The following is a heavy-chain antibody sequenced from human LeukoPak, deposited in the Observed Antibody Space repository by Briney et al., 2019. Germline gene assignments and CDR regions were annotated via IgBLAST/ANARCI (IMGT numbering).Heavy chain of an antibody. J-gene: IGHJ4*02. D-gene: IGHD2-15*01. Sequence: PGGSLRLSCAASGFTFSSYGMHWVRQAPGKGLEWVAVISYGGSNKYYADSVKGRFTISRDNSKNTLYLQMNSLRAEDTAVYYCAKDEVTGYCSGGSCPPGPDYWGQGTLVTVSS. CDR2: ISYGGSNK. V-gene: IGHV3-30*18. CDR1: GFTFSSYG. CDR3: AKDEVTGYCSGGSCPPGPDY.